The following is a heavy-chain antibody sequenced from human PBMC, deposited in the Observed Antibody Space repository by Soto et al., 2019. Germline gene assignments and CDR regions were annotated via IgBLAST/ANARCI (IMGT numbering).Heavy chain of an antibody. Sequence: PGGSLRLSCAASGFTFSSYAMSWVRQAPGKGLEWVSAISGSGGSTYYADSVKGRFTISRDNSKNTLYLQMNSLRAEDTAVYYCAKDTGTYYYGSAFVPRFDPWGQGTLVTVSS. V-gene: IGHV3-23*01. CDR3: AKDTGTYYYGSAFVPRFDP. CDR2: ISGSGGST. CDR1: GFTFSSYA. J-gene: IGHJ5*02. D-gene: IGHD3-10*01.